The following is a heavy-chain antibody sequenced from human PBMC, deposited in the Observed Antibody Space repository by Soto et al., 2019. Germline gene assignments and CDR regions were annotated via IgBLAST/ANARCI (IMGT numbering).Heavy chain of an antibody. V-gene: IGHV4-30-2*01. CDR3: ARTLRFGYDSSGYLFDY. CDR2: IYHSGNT. Sequence: SETLSLTCAVSGGSISSGGYSWSWIRQPPGKGLEWIGYIYHSGNTYYNPSLKSRVTISVDRSKNQFSLKLSSVTAADTAVYYCARTLRFGYDSSGYLFDYWGQGTLVTVSS. CDR1: GGSISSGGYS. J-gene: IGHJ4*02. D-gene: IGHD3-22*01.